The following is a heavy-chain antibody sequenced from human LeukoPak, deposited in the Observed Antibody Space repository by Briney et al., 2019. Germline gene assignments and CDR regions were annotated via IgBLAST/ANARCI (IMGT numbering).Heavy chain of an antibody. CDR3: AKGLINDWSALEY. Sequence: GGSLRLSCAASGFTFSSYAMTWVRQAPGKGLDWVSAISGSGGTTYHADSVRGRFTISRDNSKNTLYLQMNGLRAEDTAVYYCAKGLINDWSALEYWGQGTLVTVSS. V-gene: IGHV3-23*01. J-gene: IGHJ4*02. D-gene: IGHD3-9*01. CDR1: GFTFSSYA. CDR2: ISGSGGTT.